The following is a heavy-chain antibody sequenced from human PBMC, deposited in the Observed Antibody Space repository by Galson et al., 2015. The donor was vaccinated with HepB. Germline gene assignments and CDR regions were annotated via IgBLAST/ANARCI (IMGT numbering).Heavy chain of an antibody. V-gene: IGHV3-30*18. CDR3: AKDRKQWLVTRGDAFDI. CDR1: GFTFSSYG. CDR2: ISYDGSNK. J-gene: IGHJ3*02. Sequence: SLRLSCAASGFTFSSYGMRWVRQAPGKGLEWVAVISYDGSNKYYADSVKGRFTISRDNSKNTLYLQMNSLRAEDTAVYYCAKDRKQWLVTRGDAFDIWGQGTMVTVSS. D-gene: IGHD6-19*01.